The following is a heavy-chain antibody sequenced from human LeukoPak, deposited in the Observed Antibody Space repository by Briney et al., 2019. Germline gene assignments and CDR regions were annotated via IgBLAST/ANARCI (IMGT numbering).Heavy chain of an antibody. Sequence: GASVKVSCKASGYTFTGYYMHWVRQAPGQGLEWMGWISAYNGNTNYAQKLQGRVTMTTDTSTSTAYMELRSLRSDDTAVYYCARGPGIAAAGSFFFDYWGQGTLVTVSS. CDR3: ARGPGIAAAGSFFFDY. V-gene: IGHV1-18*04. CDR2: ISAYNGNT. CDR1: GYTFTGYY. J-gene: IGHJ4*02. D-gene: IGHD6-13*01.